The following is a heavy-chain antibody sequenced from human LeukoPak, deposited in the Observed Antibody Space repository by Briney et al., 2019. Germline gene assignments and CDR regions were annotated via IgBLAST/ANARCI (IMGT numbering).Heavy chain of an antibody. D-gene: IGHD2-15*01. CDR1: GFTFSSYA. CDR2: ISGSGGST. J-gene: IGHJ4*02. CDR3: AKLISVVVAATLDY. Sequence: GGSLRLSCAASGFTFSSYAMSWVRQAPGKGLEWVSAISGSGGSTYYADSVKGRFTISRDNSKNTLYLQMNSLRAEDTAVYYCAKLISVVVAATLDYWGQGTLVTVSS. V-gene: IGHV3-23*01.